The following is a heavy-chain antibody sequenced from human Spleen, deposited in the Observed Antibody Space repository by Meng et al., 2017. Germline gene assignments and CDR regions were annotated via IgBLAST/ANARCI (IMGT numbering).Heavy chain of an antibody. D-gene: IGHD3-3*01. V-gene: IGHV3-30*04. CDR2: ISYDGSNK. Sequence: GESLKISCAASGFTFSSYAMHWVRQAPGKGLEWVAVISYDGSNKYYADSVKGRFTISRDNSKDTLYLRMDSLRAEDTALYYCTKPLEWIKTGTQYYYYGLDVWGQGTTVTVSS. CDR3: TKPLEWIKTGTQYYYYGLDV. CDR1: GFTFSSYA. J-gene: IGHJ6*02.